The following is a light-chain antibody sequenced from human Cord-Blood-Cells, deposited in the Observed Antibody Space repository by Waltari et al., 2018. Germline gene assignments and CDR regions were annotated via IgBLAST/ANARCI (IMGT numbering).Light chain of an antibody. J-gene: IGKJ3*01. CDR1: QSISSW. V-gene: IGKV1-5*03. Sequence: DIQMTQSPSTLSASVGDRVTITCRASQSISSWLAWYQQKPGKAPKLLIYKASSLESGVPSRFSGRGSGTEFTLTISSLQPEDVATYYGQRTYNAPPFTFGPGTKVDIK. CDR2: KAS. CDR3: QRTYNAPPFT.